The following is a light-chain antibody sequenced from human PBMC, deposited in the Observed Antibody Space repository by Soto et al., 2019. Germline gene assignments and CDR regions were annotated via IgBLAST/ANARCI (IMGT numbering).Light chain of an antibody. J-gene: IGKJ5*01. CDR2: TLS. CDR3: MKRRECPIT. CDR1: QSRLGSDDGHNY. V-gene: IGKV2-40*01. Sequence: DIVMTHPPLSLPATPGASVSISCRSSQSRLGSDDGHNYLDWDLQKPGQSPQLLMYTLSYRAPGVPHRFNGSGSGTDFTLTISRVAAEDGGVYYCMKRRECPITFSQGTRLEIK.